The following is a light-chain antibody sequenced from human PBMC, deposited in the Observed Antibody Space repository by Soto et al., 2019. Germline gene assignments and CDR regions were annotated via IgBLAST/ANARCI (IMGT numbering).Light chain of an antibody. Sequence: EIVMTQSPATLSVSPGERATLSCRASQSVSSYLAWYQQKPGQGPRLLIYDASNRATGIPARFSGSGSGTDFTLTISSLEPEDFAVYYCQQRSNWPPYTFGQGTKLEIK. CDR2: DAS. CDR3: QQRSNWPPYT. CDR1: QSVSSY. V-gene: IGKV3-11*01. J-gene: IGKJ2*01.